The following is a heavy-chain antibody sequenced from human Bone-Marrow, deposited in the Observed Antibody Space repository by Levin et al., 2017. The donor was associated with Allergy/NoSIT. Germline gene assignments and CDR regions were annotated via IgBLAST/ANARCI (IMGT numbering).Heavy chain of an antibody. CDR1: GGSISSYY. V-gene: IGHV4-59*01. J-gene: IGHJ4*02. D-gene: IGHD3-22*01. Sequence: ESLKISCTVSGGSISSYYWSWIRQPPGKGLEWIGYIYYSGSTHYNPSLKSRVTISVDTSKNQFSLKLSSVTAADTAVYYCARSFDYYDSSGYYLGYFDYWGQGTLVTVSS. CDR3: ARSFDYYDSSGYYLGYFDY. CDR2: IYYSGST.